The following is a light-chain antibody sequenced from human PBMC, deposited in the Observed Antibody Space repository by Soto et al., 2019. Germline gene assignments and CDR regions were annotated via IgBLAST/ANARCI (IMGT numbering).Light chain of an antibody. CDR3: SIFAGGNSVI. CDR1: SSDIGSYVF. Sequence: QSALTQPPSVSGSPGQSVAISCTGTSSDIGSYVFVSWYQQHPGKAPKLLIYEVTKRPSGVPDRFSGSKSGNTASLTVSGLQVEDEADYYCSIFAGGNSVIFGGGTQLTVL. J-gene: IGLJ2*01. CDR2: EVT. V-gene: IGLV2-8*01.